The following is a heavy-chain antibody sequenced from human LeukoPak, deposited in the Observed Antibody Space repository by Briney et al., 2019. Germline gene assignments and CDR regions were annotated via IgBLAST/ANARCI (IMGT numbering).Heavy chain of an antibody. D-gene: IGHD4-17*01. V-gene: IGHV4-30-4*01. CDR1: GGSISSGDYY. J-gene: IGHJ4*02. CDR3: ARERPTVTIDY. Sequence: SQTLSLTCTVSGGSISSGDYYWSWIRQPPGKGLEWVGYIYYSGSTYYNPSLKSRVTISVDTSKNQFSLKLSSVTAADTAVYYCARERPTVTIDYWGQGTLVTVSS. CDR2: IYYSGST.